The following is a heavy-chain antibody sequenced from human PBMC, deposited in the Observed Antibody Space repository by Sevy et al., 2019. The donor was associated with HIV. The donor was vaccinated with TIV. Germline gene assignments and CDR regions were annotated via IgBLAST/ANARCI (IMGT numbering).Heavy chain of an antibody. V-gene: IGHV4-39*01. CDR1: GFSISSSSDC. J-gene: IGHJ5*02. CDR3: ARLGYSRS. D-gene: IGHD6-13*01. CDR2: SYDSGST. Sequence: SESLSLTCTVSGFSISSSSDCWGWIRQPPGRGREWIGSSYDSGSTYYNPSLKRRVTISVDTSKNQFSLKLSSVTAEDTAVYYCARLGYSRSWGQGTLVPVSS.